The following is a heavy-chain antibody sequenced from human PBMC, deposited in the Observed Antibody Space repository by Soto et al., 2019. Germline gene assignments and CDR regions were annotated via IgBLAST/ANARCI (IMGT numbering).Heavy chain of an antibody. CDR2: IIPIFGTT. V-gene: IGHV1-69*01. CDR1: GGTFSSYG. Sequence: QVQLLQSGAEVKKPGSSVKVSCKTSGGTFSSYGVSWVRQAPRQGLEWMGGIIPIFGTTNYVQKFQGRVTISADESTTTAYMELSSLRSKDPVGYYCARDPQREATSPYGMDVWGQGTKVTGSS. J-gene: IGHJ6*02. CDR3: ARDPQREATSPYGMDV.